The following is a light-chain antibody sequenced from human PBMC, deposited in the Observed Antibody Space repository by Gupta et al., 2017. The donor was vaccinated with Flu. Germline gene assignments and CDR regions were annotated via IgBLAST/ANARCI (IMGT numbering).Light chain of an antibody. J-gene: IGLJ1*01. CDR2: EVN. CDR1: SSDVGGYNF. V-gene: IGLV2-8*01. CDR3: SSYAGSAQVC. Sequence: QSALTQPPSASGSPGQSVTISCTGTSSDVGGYNFVSWYQQHPGKAPKLLLYEVNKRPSGAPGRVSGYNSANTASIPVFGLQAEDEADYDYSSYAGSAQVCFGTGTKITVL.